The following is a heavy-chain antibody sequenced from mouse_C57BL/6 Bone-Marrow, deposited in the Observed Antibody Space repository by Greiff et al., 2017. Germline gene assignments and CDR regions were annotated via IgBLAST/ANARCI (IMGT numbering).Heavy chain of an antibody. CDR2: IRNKANGYTT. D-gene: IGHD4-1*01. CDR3: ARSITGALDY. V-gene: IGHV7-3*01. J-gene: IGHJ2*01. CDR1: GFTFTDYY. Sequence: EVKLQESGGGLVQPGGSLSLSCAASGFTFTDYYMSWVRQPPGKALEWLGFIRNKANGYTTEYSASVKGRFTISRDNSQSILYLQMNALRAEDSATYYCARSITGALDYWGQGTTLTVSS.